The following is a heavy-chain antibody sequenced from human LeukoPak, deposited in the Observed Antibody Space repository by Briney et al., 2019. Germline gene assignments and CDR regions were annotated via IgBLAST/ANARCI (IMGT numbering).Heavy chain of an antibody. CDR2: INHSGST. Sequence: KPPETLSLTCAVYGGSFSGYYWSWIRQPPGKGLEWIGEINHSGSTNYNPSLKSRVTISVDTSKNQFSLKLSSVTAADTAVYYCARAWSSGWYNYWGQGTLVTVSS. CDR1: GGSFSGYY. V-gene: IGHV4-34*01. J-gene: IGHJ4*02. D-gene: IGHD6-19*01. CDR3: ARAWSSGWYNY.